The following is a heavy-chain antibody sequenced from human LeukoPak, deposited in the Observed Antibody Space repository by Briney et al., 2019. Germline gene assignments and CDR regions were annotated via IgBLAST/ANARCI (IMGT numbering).Heavy chain of an antibody. Sequence: GGSLRLSCAASGFTFSSYGMHWVRQAPGKWLEWVAVISYDGSTKYYADSVKGRFTISRENSENTLYLKMNSLRGEDTAVYYCAKQWDPDYWGQGNLVTVSS. J-gene: IGHJ4*02. V-gene: IGHV3-30*18. CDR1: GFTFSSYG. D-gene: IGHD1-26*01. CDR3: AKQWDPDY. CDR2: ISYDGSTK.